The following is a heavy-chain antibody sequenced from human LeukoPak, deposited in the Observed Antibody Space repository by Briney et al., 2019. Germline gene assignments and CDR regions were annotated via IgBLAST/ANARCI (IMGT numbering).Heavy chain of an antibody. D-gene: IGHD1-26*01. CDR2: ITGSGGRT. V-gene: IGHV3-23*01. CDR3: AKEYTGTFSPFPSYFDN. J-gene: IGHJ4*02. CDR1: GFTFDDYA. Sequence: GGSLRLSCAASGFTFDDYAMNWVRQAPGKGLEWVSAITGSGGRTYYADSVKGRFTISRDNPKTTLYLQMNSLRAEDTAIYYCAKEYTGTFSPFPSYFDNWGQGTLVTVSS.